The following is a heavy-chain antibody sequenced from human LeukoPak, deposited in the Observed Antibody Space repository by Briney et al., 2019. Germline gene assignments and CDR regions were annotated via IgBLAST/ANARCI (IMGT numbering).Heavy chain of an antibody. D-gene: IGHD1-26*01. V-gene: IGHV1-46*01. CDR3: ARDNSVGDNAWWFDP. CDR2: INPSGGST. J-gene: IGHJ5*02. Sequence: ASVKVSCKASGYTFTSYYMHWVRQAPGQGLEWMGIINPSGGSTSYAQKFQGRVTMTRDMSTSIDYVELSSLRSEDTAIYYCARDNSVGDNAWWFDPWGQGTLVTVSS. CDR1: GYTFTSYY.